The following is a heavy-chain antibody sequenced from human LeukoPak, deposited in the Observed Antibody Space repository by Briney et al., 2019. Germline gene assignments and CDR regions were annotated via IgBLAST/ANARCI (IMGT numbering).Heavy chain of an antibody. V-gene: IGHV3-30*02. CDR3: AKDNTATQLVGRRRGHFDY. D-gene: IGHD6-13*01. CDR2: IRFDGSIK. J-gene: IGHJ4*02. Sequence: PGGSLRLSCAASGFTFSSYGLHWVRQAPGKGLEWVAFIRFDGSIKYYADSVKGRFTISRDNSKNTLYLQMNSLGAEDTAVYYCAKDNTATQLVGRRRGHFDYWGQGTLVTVSS. CDR1: GFTFSSYG.